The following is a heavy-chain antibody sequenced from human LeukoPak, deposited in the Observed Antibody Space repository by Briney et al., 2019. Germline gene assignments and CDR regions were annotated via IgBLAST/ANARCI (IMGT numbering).Heavy chain of an antibody. CDR3: VRVLYGSDSY. Sequence: SGTLSLTCAVSGGSISSDNRWSWVRPPPGKGLEWIGEIYHTGRSNYNPSLKSRVSMSVDKSKNQFSLTLCSVTAADTALYYCVRVLYGSDSYWGQGNLVTVSS. CDR1: GGSISSDNR. CDR2: IYHTGRS. D-gene: IGHD2-15*01. J-gene: IGHJ4*02. V-gene: IGHV4-4*02.